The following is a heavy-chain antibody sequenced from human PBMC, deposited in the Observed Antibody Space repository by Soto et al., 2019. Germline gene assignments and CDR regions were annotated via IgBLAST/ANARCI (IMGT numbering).Heavy chain of an antibody. J-gene: IGHJ4*02. CDR2: INHSGST. Sequence: SETLSLTCAVYGGSFSGYYWSWIRQPPGKGLEWIGEINHSGSTNYNPSLKSRVTISVDTSKNQFSLKLSSVTAADTAVYYCARAGGSWFDYWGQGTLVTVSS. D-gene: IGHD6-13*01. CDR3: ARAGGSWFDY. V-gene: IGHV4-34*01. CDR1: GGSFSGYY.